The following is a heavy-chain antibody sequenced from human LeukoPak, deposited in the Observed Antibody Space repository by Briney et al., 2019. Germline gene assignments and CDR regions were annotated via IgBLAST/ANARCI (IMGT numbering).Heavy chain of an antibody. D-gene: IGHD3-16*02. V-gene: IGHV1-2*02. Sequence: ASVKVSCKASGYTFTGYYMHWVRQAPGQGLEWMGWINPNSGGTNYAQKFQGRVTMTRDTSISTAYMDLSRLRSDDTAVYYCARGVISGDWFDPWGQGTLVTVSS. CDR2: INPNSGGT. J-gene: IGHJ5*02. CDR1: GYTFTGYY. CDR3: ARGVISGDWFDP.